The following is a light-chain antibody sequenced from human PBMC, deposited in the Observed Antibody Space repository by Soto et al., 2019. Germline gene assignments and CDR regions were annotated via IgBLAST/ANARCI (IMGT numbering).Light chain of an antibody. Sequence: QSVLTQPPSASGTPGQRVTISCSGSSSNIGSNTVNWYQQLPGTAPKLLIYSNNQRPSGVPDRFSGSKSGTSASLAISALQSEDEDDDYCAAWDDSLNGLDVFGTGTKVTVL. V-gene: IGLV1-44*01. J-gene: IGLJ1*01. CDR3: AAWDDSLNGLDV. CDR1: SSNIGSNT. CDR2: SNN.